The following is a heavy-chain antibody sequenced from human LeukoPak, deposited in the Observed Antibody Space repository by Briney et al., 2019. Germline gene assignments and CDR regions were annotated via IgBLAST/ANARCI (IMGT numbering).Heavy chain of an antibody. CDR3: ARDMRRVVVAAFTFDI. CDR2: IGGSGGFIT. CDR1: GFTFSNHG. Sequence: GGSLRLSCAASGFTFSNHGMNWVRQAPGKGLEWVSGIGGSGGFITYYADSVKSRFTVSRDNAKNSLYLQMNSLRAEDTAVYYCARDMRRVVVAAFTFDIWGQGTMVTVSS. J-gene: IGHJ3*02. D-gene: IGHD2-15*01. V-gene: IGHV3-23*01.